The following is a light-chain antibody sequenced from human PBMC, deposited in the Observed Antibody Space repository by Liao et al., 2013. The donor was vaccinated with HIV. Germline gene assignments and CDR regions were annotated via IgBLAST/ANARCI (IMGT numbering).Light chain of an antibody. Sequence: SYELTQPPSVSVAPGKTARITCGGNNIGSKSVHWYQQKPGQAPVPVIYYDSDRPSGIPERFSGSNAGNTATLTISRVEPGDEADYYCQVWDASDFQVFGGGTKLTVL. CDR1: NIGSKS. CDR3: QVWDASDFQV. J-gene: IGLJ3*02. V-gene: IGLV3-21*04. CDR2: YDS.